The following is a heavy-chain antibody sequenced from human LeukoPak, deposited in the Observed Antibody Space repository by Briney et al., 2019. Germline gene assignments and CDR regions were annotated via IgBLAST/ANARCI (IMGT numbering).Heavy chain of an antibody. V-gene: IGHV3-11*01. CDR3: ATMVYATDAVDY. CDR2: ISSSGSTK. Sequence: GGSLRLSCAASGFTFSDYYMSWIRQAPGKGLEWVSYISSSGSTKYYADSVKGRFTISRDNAKNSLYLQMNSLRADDTAVYYCATMVYATDAVDYWGQGTLVTVSS. D-gene: IGHD2-8*01. J-gene: IGHJ4*02. CDR1: GFTFSDYY.